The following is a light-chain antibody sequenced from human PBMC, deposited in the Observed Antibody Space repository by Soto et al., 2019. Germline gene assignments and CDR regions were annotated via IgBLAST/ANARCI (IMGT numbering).Light chain of an antibody. J-gene: IGKJ2*01. Sequence: DIQMTQSPSSLSASVGDRVTITCRASQTINRNLNWYQQKPGKAPKLLIYGASSLQSGVPSSFSGSGSGTDVTLTISSLQPEDFATYYCQQTYSNPDTFGQGTKLEIK. CDR2: GAS. CDR3: QQTYSNPDT. CDR1: QTINRN. V-gene: IGKV1-39*01.